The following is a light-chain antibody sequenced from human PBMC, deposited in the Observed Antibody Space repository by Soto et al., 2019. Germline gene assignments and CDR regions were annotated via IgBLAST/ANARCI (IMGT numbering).Light chain of an antibody. Sequence: ELVLTQSPATLSVSPGERATLSCRASQRVSSNVAWYQQKPGQAPRLLLYGASARATGVPARFSGSGSGTQFTLTISSLQSEDFAVYYCQQYNNWRQTFGQGTKVDIK. CDR2: GAS. V-gene: IGKV3-15*01. J-gene: IGKJ1*01. CDR1: QRVSSN. CDR3: QQYNNWRQT.